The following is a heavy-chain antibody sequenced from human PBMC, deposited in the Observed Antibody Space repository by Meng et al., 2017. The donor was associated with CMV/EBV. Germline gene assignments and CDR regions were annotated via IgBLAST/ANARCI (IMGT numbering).Heavy chain of an antibody. CDR2: INANSGDT. Sequence: WARRAPGEGLEWQGWINANSGDTHDAQESRGMVTITSETSISTAHRELSSLRTDHTAVYYCAREWVVPAAIDCFDPWGQGTLVTVSS. CDR3: AREWVVPAAIDCFDP. V-gene: IGHV1-2*02. D-gene: IGHD2-2*01. J-gene: IGHJ5*02.